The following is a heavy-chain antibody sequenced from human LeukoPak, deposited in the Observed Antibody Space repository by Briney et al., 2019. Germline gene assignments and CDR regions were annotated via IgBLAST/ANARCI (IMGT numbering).Heavy chain of an antibody. V-gene: IGHV3-30*18. J-gene: IGHJ4*02. D-gene: IGHD3-10*01. Sequence: GGSLRLSCAASGFTFSSYGMHWVRQAPGKGLEWVAVISYDGSNKYYADSVKGRFTISRDNSKNTLYLQMNSLRAEDTAVYYCANSQIWFGELISLDYWGQGTLVTVSS. CDR3: ANSQIWFGELISLDY. CDR1: GFTFSSYG. CDR2: ISYDGSNK.